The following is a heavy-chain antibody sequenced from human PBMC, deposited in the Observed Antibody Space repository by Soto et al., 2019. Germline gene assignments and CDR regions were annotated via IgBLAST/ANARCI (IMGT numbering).Heavy chain of an antibody. CDR3: ARESYCGGDCPEFYYFDY. CDR2: INAGNGNT. D-gene: IGHD2-21*02. V-gene: IGHV1-3*01. Sequence: ASVKVSCKASGYTFTSYAMHWVRQAPGQRLEWMGWINAGNGNTKYSQKFQGRVTITRDTSASTAYMELSSLRSEDTAVYYCARESYCGGDCPEFYYFDYWGQGTLVTVSS. J-gene: IGHJ4*02. CDR1: GYTFTSYA.